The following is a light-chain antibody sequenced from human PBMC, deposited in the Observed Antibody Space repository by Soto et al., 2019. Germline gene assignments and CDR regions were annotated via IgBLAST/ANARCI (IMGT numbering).Light chain of an antibody. V-gene: IGKV3-11*01. CDR1: QSICTY. CDR2: DAS. J-gene: IGKJ4*01. Sequence: EIVLTQSPAALSLSPGERATLSCRSSQSICTYLVWYQQKPGQAPRLLIYDASNRATGIPVRFSGSGSGTDFTLTISSLEPEDFAVYYCQQRGSFPLTFGGGTKVDIK. CDR3: QQRGSFPLT.